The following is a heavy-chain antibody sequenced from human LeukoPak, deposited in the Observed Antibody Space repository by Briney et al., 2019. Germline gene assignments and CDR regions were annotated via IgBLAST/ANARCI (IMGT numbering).Heavy chain of an antibody. D-gene: IGHD3-22*01. Sequence: GGSLRLSCAASGSTFSSYAMHWVRQAPGKGLEWVAVISYDGSNKYYADSVKGRFTISRDNSKNTLYLQMNSLRAEDTAVYYCARDLSYYYDSSGPIEFDYWGQGTLVTVSS. CDR1: GSTFSSYA. V-gene: IGHV3-30*04. CDR3: ARDLSYYYDSSGPIEFDY. J-gene: IGHJ4*02. CDR2: ISYDGSNK.